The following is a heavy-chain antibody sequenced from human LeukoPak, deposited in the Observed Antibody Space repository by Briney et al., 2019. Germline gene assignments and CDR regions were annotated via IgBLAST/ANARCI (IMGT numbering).Heavy chain of an antibody. CDR2: IYYSGST. CDR1: GGSISSYY. Sequence: PSETLSLTCTVSGGSISSYYWGWIRQPPGKGLEWIGSIYYSGSTYYNPSLKSRVTISVDTSKNQFSPKLSSVTAADTAVYYCARLWGTNYYYYYGMDVWGQGTTVTVSS. D-gene: IGHD1/OR15-1a*01. CDR3: ARLWGTNYYYYYGMDV. V-gene: IGHV4-39*01. J-gene: IGHJ6*02.